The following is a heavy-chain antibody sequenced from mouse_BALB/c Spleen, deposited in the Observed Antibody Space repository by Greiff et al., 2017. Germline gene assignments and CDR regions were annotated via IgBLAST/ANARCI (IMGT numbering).Heavy chain of an antibody. V-gene: IGHV1-31*01. CDR1: GYSFTGYY. Sequence: EVKLMESGPELVKPGASVKISCKASGYSFTGYYMHWVKQSHVKSLEWIGRINPYNGATSYNQNFKDKASLTVDKSSSTAYMELHSLTSEDSAVYYCARGGLHYGSSYALYAMDYWGQGTSVTVSS. CDR2: INPYNGAT. J-gene: IGHJ4*01. D-gene: IGHD1-1*01. CDR3: ARGGLHYGSSYALYAMDY.